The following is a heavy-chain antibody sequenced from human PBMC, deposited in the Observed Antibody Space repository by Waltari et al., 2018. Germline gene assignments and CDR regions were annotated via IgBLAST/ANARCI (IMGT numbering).Heavy chain of an antibody. Sequence: EVQLVESGGGLVQPGGSLRLSCAASGFTFSSYEMNWVRQAPGKGLEWVSYISSSGSTIYYADSVKGQFTISRDNAKNSLYLQMNSLRAEDTAVYYCARDRGGEVGAFDIWGQGTMVTVSS. CDR3: ARDRGGEVGAFDI. J-gene: IGHJ3*02. CDR2: ISSSGSTI. V-gene: IGHV3-48*03. D-gene: IGHD3-10*01. CDR1: GFTFSSYE.